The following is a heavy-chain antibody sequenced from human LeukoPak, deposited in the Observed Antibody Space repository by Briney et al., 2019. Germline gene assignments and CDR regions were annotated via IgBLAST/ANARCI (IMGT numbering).Heavy chain of an antibody. Sequence: ASVKVSCKASGYTLTSYAMHGVRQAPGQRLEWMGWINAGNGNTKYSQEFQGRVTITRDTSASTAYMELSSLRSEDMAVYYCARGADYYGSGSYFTHHEFDYWGQGTLVTVSS. D-gene: IGHD3-10*01. CDR3: ARGADYYGSGSYFTHHEFDY. CDR2: INAGNGNT. J-gene: IGHJ4*02. CDR1: GYTLTSYA. V-gene: IGHV1-3*03.